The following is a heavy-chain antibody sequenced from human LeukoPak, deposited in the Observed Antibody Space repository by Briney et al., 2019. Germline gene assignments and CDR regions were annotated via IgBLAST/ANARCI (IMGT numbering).Heavy chain of an antibody. V-gene: IGHV4-59*12. Sequence: SETLSLTCTVSGGYISSYYWSWIRQPPGKGLEWIGYIYYRGSTNYNPSLKSRVTISVDTSKNQFSLKLSSVTAADTAVYYCARAYYDFWSGYFYYYGMGVWGQGTTVTVSS. CDR1: GGYISSYY. CDR3: ARAYYDFWSGYFYYYGMGV. D-gene: IGHD3-3*01. J-gene: IGHJ6*02. CDR2: IYYRGST.